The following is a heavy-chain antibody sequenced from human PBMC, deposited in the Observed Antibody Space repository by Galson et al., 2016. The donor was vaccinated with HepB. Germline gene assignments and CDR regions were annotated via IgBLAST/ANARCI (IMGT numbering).Heavy chain of an antibody. Sequence: SLRLSCAASGFTVTNYYMNWVRQAPGKGLEWISVIYVGDNTNYADSVKGRFAISRDKPRNTLFLQLNGLRDEDTATYYCARGVGLTGPPFFDYWGQGALVTVSS. V-gene: IGHV3-53*01. D-gene: IGHD1-26*01. J-gene: IGHJ4*02. CDR1: GFTVTNYY. CDR3: ARGVGLTGPPFFDY. CDR2: IYVGDNT.